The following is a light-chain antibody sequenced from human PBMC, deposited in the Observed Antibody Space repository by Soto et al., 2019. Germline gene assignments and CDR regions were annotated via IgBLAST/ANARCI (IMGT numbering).Light chain of an antibody. CDR2: GAS. V-gene: IGKV3-20*01. CDR3: QQYGRSPPT. J-gene: IGKJ4*01. CDR1: QSVRSNS. Sequence: EIALTQSPGTLSLSPGERATLSCRASQSVRSNSLAWYQQKPGQAPRLLIYGASTSATGIPDRFSGSGSGTDFTLTITRLEPEDFAVFYCQQYGRSPPTFGGGTNMEIK.